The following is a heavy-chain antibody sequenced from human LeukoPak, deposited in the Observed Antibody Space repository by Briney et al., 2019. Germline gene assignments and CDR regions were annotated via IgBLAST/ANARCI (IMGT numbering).Heavy chain of an antibody. Sequence: SETLSLTCTVSGGSISSYYWSWIRQPPGKGLEWIGYIYYSGSTNYNPSPKSRVTISVDTSKNQFSLKLSTVTAADTAGYYCARALPQMATISNLFDYWGQGTLVTVSS. J-gene: IGHJ4*02. D-gene: IGHD5-24*01. CDR2: IYYSGST. CDR1: GGSISSYY. CDR3: ARALPQMATISNLFDY. V-gene: IGHV4-59*01.